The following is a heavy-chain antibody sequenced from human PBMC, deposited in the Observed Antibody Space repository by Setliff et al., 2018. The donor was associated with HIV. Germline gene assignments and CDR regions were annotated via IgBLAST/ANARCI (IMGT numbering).Heavy chain of an antibody. CDR2: INYSNGDT. D-gene: IGHD1-1*01. V-gene: IGHV1-2*02. CDR3: ALANIVSTARWNH. Sequence: ASVKVSCKTSGYLFSGYYLHWLRRAPGQGLEWMGWINYSNGDTKSAEKFQGRVTMSRDSSTSTLYMDLKSLTSDDTAVYYCALANIVSTARWNHWGRGTLVTVSS. CDR1: GYLFSGYY. J-gene: IGHJ1*01.